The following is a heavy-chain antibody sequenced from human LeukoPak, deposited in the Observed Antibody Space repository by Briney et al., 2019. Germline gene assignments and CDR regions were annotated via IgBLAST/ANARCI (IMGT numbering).Heavy chain of an antibody. J-gene: IGHJ4*02. CDR1: GFTFSSYA. Sequence: GGSLRLSCAASGFTFSSYAMHWVRQAPGKGLEWVAFIRYDGSNKYYSHSVKGLFTISRDNSKNTLYLQMNSLRAEDTAVYYCAKDPSMVRGALDYWGQGTLVAVSS. CDR2: IRYDGSNK. V-gene: IGHV3-30*02. D-gene: IGHD3-10*01. CDR3: AKDPSMVRGALDY.